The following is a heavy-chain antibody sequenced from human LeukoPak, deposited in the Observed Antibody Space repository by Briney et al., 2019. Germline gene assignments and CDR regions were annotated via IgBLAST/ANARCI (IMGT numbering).Heavy chain of an antibody. J-gene: IGHJ6*02. D-gene: IGHD1-14*01. CDR3: ARVFTTGYYYYGMDV. CDR1: GFTFSSYS. V-gene: IGHV3-21*01. Sequence: GGSLRLPCAASGFTFSSYSMNWVRQAPGKGLEWVSCISSSSSYIYYADSVKGRFTISRDNAKNSLYLQMNSLRAEDTAVYYCARVFTTGYYYYGMDVWGQGTTVTVSS. CDR2: ISSSSSYI.